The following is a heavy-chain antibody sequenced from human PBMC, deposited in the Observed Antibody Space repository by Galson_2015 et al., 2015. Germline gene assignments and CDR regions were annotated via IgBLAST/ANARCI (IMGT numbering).Heavy chain of an antibody. CDR1: GYSFTSYW. V-gene: IGHV5-51*01. Sequence: QSGAEVKKPGESLKISCTGSGYSFTSYWIGWVRQMPGKGLEWMGIIYPGDSDTRYSPSFQGQVTISADKSISTAYLQWSSLKASDTAMYYCARWTAYDFWSGYSGGRLYYYYMDVWGKGTTVTVSS. CDR2: IYPGDSDT. J-gene: IGHJ6*03. D-gene: IGHD3-3*01. CDR3: ARWTAYDFWSGYSGGRLYYYYMDV.